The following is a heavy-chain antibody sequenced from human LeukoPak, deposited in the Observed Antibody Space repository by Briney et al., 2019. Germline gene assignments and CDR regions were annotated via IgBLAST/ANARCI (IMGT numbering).Heavy chain of an antibody. D-gene: IGHD1-26*01. Sequence: GGSLRLSCAASRFTFTSYAMHWVRQAPGKGLEWVAFIGYDGSDKYYSVSVQGRFTISRDNSKNTLYLQMNSLRTEDTAVYYCAKESGRHYTGSGDAFDIWGQGTMVTVSS. V-gene: IGHV3-30*02. J-gene: IGHJ3*02. CDR1: RFTFTSYA. CDR3: AKESGRHYTGSGDAFDI. CDR2: IGYDGSDK.